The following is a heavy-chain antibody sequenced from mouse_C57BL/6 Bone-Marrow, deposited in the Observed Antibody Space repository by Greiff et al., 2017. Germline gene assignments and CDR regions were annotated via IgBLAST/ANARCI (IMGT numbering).Heavy chain of an antibody. CDR3: AIPAKRYYAMDY. CDR2: IDPEGGET. CDR1: GFNIKDYY. V-gene: IGHV14-2*01. J-gene: IGHJ4*01. Sequence: QLQQSGAELVKPGASVKLSCTASGFNIKDYYMHWVKQRTEQGLEWIGRIDPEGGETKYAPKFQGKATITADTSSNTAYLQLSSLTSEDTAVYYCAIPAKRYYAMDYWGQGTSVTVSS.